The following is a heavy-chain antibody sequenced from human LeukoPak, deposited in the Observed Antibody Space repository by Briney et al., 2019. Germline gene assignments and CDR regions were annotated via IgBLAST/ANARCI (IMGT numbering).Heavy chain of an antibody. CDR3: ARGLNWFDH. V-gene: IGHV3-66*01. CDR1: GFAVSSNY. J-gene: IGHJ5*02. Sequence: GGSLRLSCAASGFAVSSNYMTWVRQAPGKGLEWVLIVYSGGNTNFADSVKGRFTISRDNSKNTLFLQMNSLRAEDTAVYYCARGLNWFDHWGQGTLVTVSS. CDR2: VYSGGNT.